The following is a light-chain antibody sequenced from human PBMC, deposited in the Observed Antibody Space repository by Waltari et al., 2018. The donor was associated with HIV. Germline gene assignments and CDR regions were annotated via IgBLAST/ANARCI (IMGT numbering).Light chain of an antibody. CDR2: EAS. V-gene: IGKV1-5*03. J-gene: IGKJ2*01. CDR3: QQYNDHLYT. Sequence: DIQMTQSPSTVSASVGDRVTITCRASQSISNWLAWYQHTPGKAPKLLIYEASILESGVPSRFSCSGSGTEFTLTISSLQPDDFAAYYCQQYNDHLYTFGQGTKLEI. CDR1: QSISNW.